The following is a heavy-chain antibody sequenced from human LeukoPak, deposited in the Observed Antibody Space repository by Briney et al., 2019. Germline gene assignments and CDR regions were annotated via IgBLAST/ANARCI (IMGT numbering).Heavy chain of an antibody. CDR2: INHSGST. V-gene: IGHV4-34*01. D-gene: IGHD1-26*01. Sequence: SETLSLTCAVYGGSFSGYYWSWIRQPPGKGLEWIGEINHSGSTNYNPSLKSRVTISVDTSKNQFSLKLSSVTAADTAVYYCARRISSGSYSYYFDYWGQGTLVTVSS. CDR1: GGSFSGYY. CDR3: ARRISSGSYSYYFDY. J-gene: IGHJ4*02.